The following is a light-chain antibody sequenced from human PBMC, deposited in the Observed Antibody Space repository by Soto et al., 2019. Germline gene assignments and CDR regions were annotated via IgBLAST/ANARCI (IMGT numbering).Light chain of an antibody. J-gene: IGKJ1*01. Sequence: EIVMTQSPGTLSVSPGERATLSCRASQSVSSSLAWYQQKPGQAPRLLIYGASTRATGIPARFSGSGSGTEFTLTISSLQSEDFAVYYCQQYNTWPQVTLGQGTKVDI. CDR3: QQYNTWPQVT. CDR2: GAS. V-gene: IGKV3-15*01. CDR1: QSVSSS.